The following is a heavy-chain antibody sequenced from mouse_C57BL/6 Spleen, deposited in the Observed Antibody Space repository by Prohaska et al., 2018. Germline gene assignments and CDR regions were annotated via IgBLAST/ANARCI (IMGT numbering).Heavy chain of an antibody. V-gene: IGHV1-15*01. CDR2: IDPETGGT. J-gene: IGHJ4*01. D-gene: IGHD1-1*01. CDR3: TRHYGSSYYYAMDY. CDR1: GYTFTDYE. Sequence: QVQLQQSGAELVRPGASVTLSCKASGYTFTDYEMHWVKQTPVHGLEWIGAIDPETGGTAYNQKFKGKAILTADKSSSTAYMELRSLTSEDSAVYYCTRHYGSSYYYAMDYWGQGTSVTVSS.